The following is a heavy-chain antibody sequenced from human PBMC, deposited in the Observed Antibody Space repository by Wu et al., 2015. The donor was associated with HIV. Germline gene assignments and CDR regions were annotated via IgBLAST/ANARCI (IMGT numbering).Heavy chain of an antibody. CDR3: ARRYGQLWSEYYFDY. V-gene: IGHV1-46*01. CDR1: GYTFTSYY. Sequence: QVQLVQSGAEVKKPGASVKVSCKASGYTFTSYYMHWVRQAPGQGLEWMGIINPSGGSTSYAQKFQGRVTMTRDTSTSTVYMELSSLRSEDTAVYYCARRYGQLWSEYYFDYWGQGTLVTVSS. CDR2: INPSGGST. D-gene: IGHD5-18*01. J-gene: IGHJ4*02.